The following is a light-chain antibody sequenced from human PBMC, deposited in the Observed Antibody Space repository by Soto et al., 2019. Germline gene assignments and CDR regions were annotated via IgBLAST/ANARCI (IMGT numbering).Light chain of an antibody. CDR1: XXXIGAGYD. CDR2: GNS. J-gene: IGLJ2*01. Sequence: QAVVTQPPSVSGAPGXXVTISCTXXXXXIGAGYDVHWYQQLPGTAPKLLIYGNSNRPSGVPDRFSGSKSGTSASLAITGLQAEDEADYYCQSYDSSLSGSKFGGGTKLTVL. V-gene: IGLV1-40*01. CDR3: QSYDSSLSGSK.